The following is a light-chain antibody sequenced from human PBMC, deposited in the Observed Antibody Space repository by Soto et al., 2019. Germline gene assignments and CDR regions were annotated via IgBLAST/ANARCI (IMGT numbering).Light chain of an antibody. Sequence: QSALTQPASVSGSPGQSITIFCTGTSSDVGSYNLVSWYQQHPGKVPKLMIYEDLERPSGVSNRFAGPKSGNTASLTISGLHAEDEADYYCCSYTSSATLVFGGGTKLTVL. CDR2: EDL. CDR3: CSYTSSATLV. CDR1: SSDVGSYNL. V-gene: IGLV2-23*01. J-gene: IGLJ2*01.